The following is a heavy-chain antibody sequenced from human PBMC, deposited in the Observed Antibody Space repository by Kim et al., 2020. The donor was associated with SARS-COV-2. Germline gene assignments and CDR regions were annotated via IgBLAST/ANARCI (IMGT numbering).Heavy chain of an antibody. Sequence: ASVKVSCKASGYTFTSYVMHWVRQAPGQRLEWMGWINAGNGNTKYSQKFQGRVTFTRDTSASTAYMDLSNLRSEDTAVYYCARDLSGTVTGYFDLWGRGTLVTVSS. CDR2: INAGNGNT. V-gene: IGHV1-3*01. J-gene: IGHJ2*01. CDR1: GYTFTSYV. CDR3: ARDLSGTVTGYFDL. D-gene: IGHD4-17*01.